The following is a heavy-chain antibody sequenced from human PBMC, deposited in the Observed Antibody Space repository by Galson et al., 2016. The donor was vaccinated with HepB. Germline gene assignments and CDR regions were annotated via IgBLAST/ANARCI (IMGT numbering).Heavy chain of an antibody. CDR2: IYPGDSDT. Sequence: QSGAEVKKPGESLNISCKGSGYSFTTYWIGWVRQMPGKGLEWMGIIYPGDSDTRYSPSFQGQVTISVDKSISTAYLQWSSLKASDTAMYYCARHHRYDGYSFGFYYYGMDVWGQGTTVTVSS. J-gene: IGHJ6*02. V-gene: IGHV5-51*01. CDR1: GYSFTTYW. CDR3: ARHHRYDGYSFGFYYYGMDV. D-gene: IGHD5-18*01.